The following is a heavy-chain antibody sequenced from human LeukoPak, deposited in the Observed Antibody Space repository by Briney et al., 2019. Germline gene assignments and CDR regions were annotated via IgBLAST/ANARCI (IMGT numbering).Heavy chain of an antibody. CDR3: VRDRSGSYYFDY. D-gene: IGHD3-3*01. V-gene: IGHV3-21*01. CDR1: GFTFSSYG. J-gene: IGHJ4*02. CDR2: ITSSSSYI. Sequence: GGSLRLSCTASGFTFSSYGMHWVRQAPGKGLEWVSSITSSSSYIYYADSVKGRFIISRDNAKNSLYLQMNSLRAEDTAVYYCVRDRSGSYYFDYWGQGTLVTVSS.